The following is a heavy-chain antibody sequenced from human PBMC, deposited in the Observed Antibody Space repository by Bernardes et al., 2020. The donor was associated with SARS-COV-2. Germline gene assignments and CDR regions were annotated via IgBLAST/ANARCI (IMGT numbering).Heavy chain of an antibody. CDR3: ARGEVLRGSPFDY. V-gene: IGHV1-18*01. Sequence: SVLLYSNTSGFPFTNYAISWVRQSPGQGLEWMGWIGANNGATYYVQKFQGRVTVAIDTSTSTAHMELRGLKFDDTAVYYCARGEVLRGSPFDYWGQGTLVTVSS. CDR2: IGANNGAT. J-gene: IGHJ4*02. CDR1: GFPFTNYA. D-gene: IGHD1-26*01.